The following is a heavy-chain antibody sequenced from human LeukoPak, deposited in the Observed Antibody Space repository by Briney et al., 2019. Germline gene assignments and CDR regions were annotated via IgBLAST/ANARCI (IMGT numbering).Heavy chain of an antibody. CDR3: ARAHRGYHPYYFDY. CDR1: GDTFTGDY. V-gene: IGHV1-2*04. Sequence: GSVSVSCKASGDTFTGDYMDGGRQAPGQGVGWGGWINPNRGGTNYAQTFQGSVTMTSDPSISPAYLELSSLRSDDTAVYYCARAHRGYHPYYFDYWGQGTLVTVSS. J-gene: IGHJ4*02. CDR2: INPNRGGT. D-gene: IGHD5-12*01.